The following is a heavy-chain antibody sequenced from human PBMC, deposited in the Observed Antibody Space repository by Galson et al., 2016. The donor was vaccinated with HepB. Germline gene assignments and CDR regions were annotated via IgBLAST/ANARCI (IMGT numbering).Heavy chain of an antibody. CDR1: GGSFSDSY. CDR3: ARGGRPRI. J-gene: IGHJ3*02. Sequence: SETLSLTCAVYGGSFSDSYWSWIRQPPGKGLEWIGEINHSGKTNYNPSLKSRVTISVDTSKNQFSLKLSSVTAADTAVYYCARGGRPRIWGQGTMVTVSS. V-gene: IGHV4-34*01. D-gene: IGHD3-10*01. CDR2: INHSGKT.